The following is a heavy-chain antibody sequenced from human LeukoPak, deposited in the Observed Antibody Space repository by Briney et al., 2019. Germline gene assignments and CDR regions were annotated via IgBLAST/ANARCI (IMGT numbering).Heavy chain of an antibody. Sequence: ASVKVSCKASGGTFSSYAISWVRQAPGQGLEWMGRIIPIFGTANYALKFQGRVTITTDESTSTAYMELSSLRSEDTAVYYCAGGELSPGVTYNWFDPWGQGTLVTVSS. D-gene: IGHD2-21*02. J-gene: IGHJ5*02. V-gene: IGHV1-69*05. CDR2: IIPIFGTA. CDR3: AGGELSPGVTYNWFDP. CDR1: GGTFSSYA.